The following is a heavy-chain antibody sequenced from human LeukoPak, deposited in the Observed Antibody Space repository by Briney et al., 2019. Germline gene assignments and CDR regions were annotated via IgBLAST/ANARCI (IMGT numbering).Heavy chain of an antibody. V-gene: IGHV3-53*01. CDR1: GVTVSSNY. J-gene: IGHJ4*02. Sequence: GGSLRLSCAAAGVTVSSNYMSWVRQVPGRGLEWVSMMYSVGTTHYLDSVKGRFTISRDNSKNTLYLQMNSLRVEDTAVYYCARWYCNSLNCYYDYWGQGTLVTVSS. CDR3: ARWYCNSLNCYYDY. CDR2: MYSVGTT. D-gene: IGHD2/OR15-2a*01.